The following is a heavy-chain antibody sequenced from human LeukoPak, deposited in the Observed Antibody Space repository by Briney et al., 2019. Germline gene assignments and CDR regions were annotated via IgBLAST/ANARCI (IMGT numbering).Heavy chain of an antibody. J-gene: IGHJ3*02. CDR2: ISSSLDSNI. CDR3: ARTFTDDIVVVVASYDAFDI. CDR1: GFTFNVYS. V-gene: IGHV3-48*01. D-gene: IGHD2-15*01. Sequence: PGGSLRLSCAASGFTFNVYSMNWVRQAPGKGLEWVSFISSSLDSNIYYADSVKGRFTISRDNAKNSLYLQMNSLRAEDTAVYYCARTFTDDIVVVVASYDAFDIWGQGTMVTVSS.